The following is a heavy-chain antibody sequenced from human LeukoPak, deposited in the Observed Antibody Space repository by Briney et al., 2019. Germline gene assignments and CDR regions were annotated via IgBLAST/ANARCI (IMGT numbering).Heavy chain of an antibody. D-gene: IGHD1-1*01. J-gene: IGHJ3*01. CDR3: ARDLVGTNPDSFDV. CDR1: GFTFSTYS. V-gene: IGHV3-48*04. CDR2: ISSSRGTI. Sequence: PGGSLRISCEASGFTFSTYSMRWVRQAPGKGLEWVSYISSSRGTIWYADSVKGRFTISRDNAKSSLYLQMNSLRAEDTAVYYCARDLVGTNPDSFDVWSQGTMVTVSS.